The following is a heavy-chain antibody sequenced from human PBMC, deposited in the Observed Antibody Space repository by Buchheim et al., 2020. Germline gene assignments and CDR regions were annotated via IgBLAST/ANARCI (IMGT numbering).Heavy chain of an antibody. D-gene: IGHD3-22*01. V-gene: IGHV1-8*01. CDR3: ARDPFYDSSGYYLNWYFDL. Sequence: QVQLVQSGAEVKKPGASVKVSCKASGYTFTSYDINWVRQATGQGLEWMGWMNPNSGNTGYAQKFQGRVTITADKSTSTAYMELSSLRSEDTAVYYCARDPFYDSSGYYLNWYFDLWGRGTL. CDR1: GYTFTSYD. CDR2: MNPNSGNT. J-gene: IGHJ2*01.